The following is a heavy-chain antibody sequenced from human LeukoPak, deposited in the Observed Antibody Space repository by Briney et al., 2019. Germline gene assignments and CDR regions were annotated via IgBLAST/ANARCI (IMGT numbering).Heavy chain of an antibody. CDR2: IYHSGST. D-gene: IGHD2-15*01. CDR1: GGSFSGYY. V-gene: IGHV4-34*01. CDR3: AGGYCSGGTCSWFDP. Sequence: SETLSLTCAVYGGSFSGYYWSWIRQPPGKGLEWIGYIYHSGSTYYNPSLKSRVTISVDRSKNQFSLKLSSVTAADTAVYYCAGGYCSGGTCSWFDPWGQGTLVSVSS. J-gene: IGHJ5*02.